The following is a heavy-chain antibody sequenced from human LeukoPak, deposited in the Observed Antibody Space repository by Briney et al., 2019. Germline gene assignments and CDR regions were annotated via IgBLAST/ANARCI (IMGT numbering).Heavy chain of an antibody. CDR1: GGSISSYY. CDR2: NYYSGST. D-gene: IGHD5-18*01. J-gene: IGHJ4*02. Sequence: PSETLSLTCTVSGGSISSYYWSWIRQPPGKGLEWIGYNYYSGSTNYNPSLKSRVTISVDTSKNQFSLKLSSVTAADTAVYYCATARGYSYAGYFDYWGQGTLVTVSS. V-gene: IGHV4-59*08. CDR3: ATARGYSYAGYFDY.